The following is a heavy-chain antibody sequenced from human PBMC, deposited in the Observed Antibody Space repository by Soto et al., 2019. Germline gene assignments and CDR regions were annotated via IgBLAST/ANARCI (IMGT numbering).Heavy chain of an antibody. D-gene: IGHD5-18*01. V-gene: IGHV4-30-4*01. CDR1: GGSISSGDYY. CDR2: IYYSGST. Sequence: QVQLQESGPGLVKPSQTLSLTCTVSGGSISSGDYYWSWLRQPPGKGLEWIGYIYYSGSTYYNPSLKIRVTISVDPSKNQCSLKLSSVTAADTAVYYCASNSYGYIFYYYWGQVTLVTVSS. CDR3: ASNSYGYIFYYY. J-gene: IGHJ4*02.